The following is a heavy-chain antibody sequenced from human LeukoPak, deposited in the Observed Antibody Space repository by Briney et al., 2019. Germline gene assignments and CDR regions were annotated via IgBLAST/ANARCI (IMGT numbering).Heavy chain of an antibody. CDR1: GYSISSYF. V-gene: IGHV4-59*01. CDR3: ARAARYCSGGSCWDY. Sequence: SETLSLTCTVSGYSISSYFWSWIRQPPGKGLEWIGYIYYSGNTNYNPSLKSRVTISVDTSKNQFSLKLTSVTAADTAIYYCARAARYCSGGSCWDYWGQGTLVTVSS. CDR2: IYYSGNT. J-gene: IGHJ4*02. D-gene: IGHD2-15*01.